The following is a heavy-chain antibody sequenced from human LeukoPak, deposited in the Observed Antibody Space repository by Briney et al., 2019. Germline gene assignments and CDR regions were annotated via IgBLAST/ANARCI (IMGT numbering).Heavy chain of an antibody. V-gene: IGHV4-59*12. CDR2: IYYSGST. CDR3: ARGFYSDDN. J-gene: IGHJ4*02. CDR1: GGSISSYY. Sequence: PSETLSLTCTVSGGSISSYYWSWIRQPPGKGLEWIGYIYYSGSTNYNPSLKSRVTMSIDTSKNQFSLNLISVTAADTAIYYCARGFYSDDNWGQGTLVTVSS. D-gene: IGHD5-18*01.